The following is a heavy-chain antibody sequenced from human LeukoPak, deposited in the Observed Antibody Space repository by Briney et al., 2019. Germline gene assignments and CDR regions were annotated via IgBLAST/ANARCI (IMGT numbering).Heavy chain of an antibody. CDR1: GFTFSSYA. CDR2: ISGSGGST. CDR3: AKDYGYSYGLGFDY. Sequence: QPGGSLRLSCAASGFTFSSYAMSWVRQAPGKGVEWVSAISGSGGSTYYADSVKGRFTISRDNSKNTLYLQMNSLRAEDTAVYYCAKDYGYSYGLGFDYWGQGTLVTVSS. D-gene: IGHD5-18*01. J-gene: IGHJ4*02. V-gene: IGHV3-23*01.